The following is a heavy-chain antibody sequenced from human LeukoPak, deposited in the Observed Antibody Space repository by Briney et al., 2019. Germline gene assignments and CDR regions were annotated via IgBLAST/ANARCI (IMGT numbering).Heavy chain of an antibody. CDR3: AGHHPRNTVDF. J-gene: IGHJ4*02. CDR2: ISDIGSI. Sequence: SETLSLTCTVSGGSISSYYWSWIRQPPGQGLKWIAYISDIGSINYNPSLKSRVTISLDTSKTPFSLKLSSVTAADTAVYYCAGHHPRNTVDFWGQGTLVTVSS. D-gene: IGHD2-8*02. CDR1: GGSISSYY. V-gene: IGHV4-59*08.